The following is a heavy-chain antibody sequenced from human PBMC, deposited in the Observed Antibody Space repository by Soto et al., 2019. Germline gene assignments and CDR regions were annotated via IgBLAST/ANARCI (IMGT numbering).Heavy chain of an antibody. J-gene: IGHJ4*02. CDR1: GFTFSSYA. CDR3: AREYSSSSLDY. V-gene: IGHV3-30-3*01. D-gene: IGHD6-6*01. Sequence: GSLRLSCAASGFTFSSYAMHWVRQAPGKGLEWVAVISYDGSNKYYADSVKGRFTISRDNSKNTLYLQMNSLRAEDTAVYYCAREYSSSSLDYWGQGTLVTVSS. CDR2: ISYDGSNK.